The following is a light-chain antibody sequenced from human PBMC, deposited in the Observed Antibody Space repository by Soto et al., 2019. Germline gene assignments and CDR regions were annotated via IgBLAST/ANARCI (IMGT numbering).Light chain of an antibody. CDR3: QQSLTNPRT. Sequence: DIQMTQSPSSLSASVGDRVTITCRASQKINNFLNWYQQKPGKAPKLLIFLASTLESGVPSRFGGSGSGTDFTLTISSLQPEDSATYYCQQSLTNPRTFGGGTKVEIQ. J-gene: IGKJ4*01. CDR2: LAS. CDR1: QKINNF. V-gene: IGKV1-39*01.